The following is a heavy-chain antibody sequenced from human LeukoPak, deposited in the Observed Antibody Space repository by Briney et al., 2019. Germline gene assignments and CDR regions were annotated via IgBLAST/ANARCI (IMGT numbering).Heavy chain of an antibody. Sequence: GASVKVSCKASGYTFTSYGISWVRQAPGQGLEWMGWISAYNGNTNYAQKLQGRVTMTTDTSTSTAYMELRSLRSDDTAVYYCASGLSIAARPGYFDYWGQGTLVTVSS. V-gene: IGHV1-18*01. CDR1: GYTFTSYG. CDR2: ISAYNGNT. CDR3: ASGLSIAARPGYFDY. J-gene: IGHJ4*02. D-gene: IGHD6-6*01.